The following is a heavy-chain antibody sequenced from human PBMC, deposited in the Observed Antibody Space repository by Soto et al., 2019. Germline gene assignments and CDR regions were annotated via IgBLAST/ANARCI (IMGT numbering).Heavy chain of an antibody. CDR2: IIPIFGTA. Sequence: GASVKVSCKASGGTFSSYAISWVRQAPGQGLEWMGGIIPIFGTANYAQKFQGRVTITADKSTSTAYMELSSLRSEDTAVYYCARDRGHKDFWSGYYAGMGVWGQGTTVTVSS. J-gene: IGHJ6*02. V-gene: IGHV1-69*06. CDR3: ARDRGHKDFWSGYYAGMGV. D-gene: IGHD3-3*01. CDR1: GGTFSSYA.